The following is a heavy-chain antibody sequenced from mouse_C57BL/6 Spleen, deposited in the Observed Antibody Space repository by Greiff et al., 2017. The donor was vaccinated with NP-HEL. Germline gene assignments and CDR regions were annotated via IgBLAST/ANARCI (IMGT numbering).Heavy chain of an antibody. D-gene: IGHD1-1*01. V-gene: IGHV1-80*01. CDR1: GYAFSGYW. J-gene: IGHJ2*01. Sequence: QVQLQQSGAELVKPGASVKISCKASGYAFSGYWMNWVKQRPGKGLEWIGQIYPGDGATNYNGKFKGKATLTADKSSSTAYMQLSSLTSEDSAVYYCARKYYYGSSYLFDYWGQGTTLTVSS. CDR2: IYPGDGAT. CDR3: ARKYYYGSSYLFDY.